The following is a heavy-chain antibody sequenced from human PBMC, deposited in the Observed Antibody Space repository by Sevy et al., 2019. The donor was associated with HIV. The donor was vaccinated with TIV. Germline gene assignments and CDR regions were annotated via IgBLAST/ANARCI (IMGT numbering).Heavy chain of an antibody. J-gene: IGHJ3*02. D-gene: IGHD3-22*01. CDR2: ISGSGGST. CDR1: GFTFSSYA. CDR3: AKRDGEITMIVVVIADAFDI. V-gene: IGHV3-23*01. Sequence: GGSLRLSCAASGFTFSSYAMSWVRQAPGKGLEWVSAISGSGGSTYYADSVKGRFTISRDNSKNTLYLKMNSLRAEDTAVYYCAKRDGEITMIVVVIADAFDIWGQGTMVTVSS.